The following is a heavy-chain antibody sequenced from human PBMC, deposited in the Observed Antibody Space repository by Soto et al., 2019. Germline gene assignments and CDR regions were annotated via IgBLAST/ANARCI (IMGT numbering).Heavy chain of an antibody. J-gene: IGHJ6*02. D-gene: IGHD5-12*01. CDR3: ARDYYRFNSDYGLSMDV. CDR1: GFTFSSYA. Sequence: GGSLRLSCAASGFTFSSYAMHWVRQAPGKGLEWVAVISYDGSNKYYADSVKGRFTISRDNSKNTLYLQMNSLRAEDTAVYYCARDYYRFNSDYGLSMDVWGQGTTVTVS. CDR2: ISYDGSNK. V-gene: IGHV3-30-3*01.